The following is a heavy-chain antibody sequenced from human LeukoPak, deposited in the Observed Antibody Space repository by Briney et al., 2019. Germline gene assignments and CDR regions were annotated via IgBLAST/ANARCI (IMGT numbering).Heavy chain of an antibody. CDR1: GGSISSSSYY. CDR2: INHSGST. CDR3: ARLPWTVTTSNYYYYMDV. Sequence: SETLSLTCTVSGGSISSSSYYWSWIRQPPGKGLEWIGEINHSGSTNYNPSLKSRVTISVDTSKNQFSLKLSSVTAADTAVYYCARLPWTVTTSNYYYYMDVWGKGTTVTISS. V-gene: IGHV4-39*07. J-gene: IGHJ6*03. D-gene: IGHD4-17*01.